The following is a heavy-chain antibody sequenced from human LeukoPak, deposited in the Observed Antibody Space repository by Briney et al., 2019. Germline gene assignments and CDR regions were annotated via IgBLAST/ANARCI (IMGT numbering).Heavy chain of an antibody. D-gene: IGHD3-22*01. CDR1: GGSFSGYY. J-gene: IGHJ4*02. CDR2: INHSGST. V-gene: IGHV4-34*01. CDR3: ARVSYYDSSGNRGAFDY. Sequence: SETLSLTCAVYGGSFSGYYWSWIRQPPGKGPEWIGEINHSGSTNYNPSLKSRVTISVDKSKNQFSLKLSSVTAADTAVYYCARVSYYDSSGNRGAFDYWGQGTLVTVSS.